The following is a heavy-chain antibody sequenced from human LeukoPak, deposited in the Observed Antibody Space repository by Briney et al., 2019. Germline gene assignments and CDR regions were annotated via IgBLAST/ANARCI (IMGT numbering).Heavy chain of an antibody. CDR2: INHSGST. CDR3: ARHPFSSGIDY. D-gene: IGHD6-25*01. CDR1: GGSFSGYY. J-gene: IGHJ4*02. V-gene: IGHV4-34*01. Sequence: SETLSLTCAVYGGSFSGYYWSWIRQPPGKGLEWIGEINHSGSTNYNPSLKSRVTISVDTSKNQFSLKLSSVTAADTAVYYCARHPFSSGIDYWGQGTLVTVSS.